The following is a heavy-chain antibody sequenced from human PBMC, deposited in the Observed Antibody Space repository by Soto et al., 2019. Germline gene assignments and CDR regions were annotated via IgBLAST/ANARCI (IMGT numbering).Heavy chain of an antibody. J-gene: IGHJ4*02. CDR3: AKEGGLSGSYXISSXYYFDY. CDR1: XXTXXXXG. Sequence: QVQLVESGGGVVQPGRSLRLSCVAXXXTXXXXGXXWXRXXXXXXXEWVAIISYDGSNTYYADSVKGRFTISRDNSKNTLYLQMNSLRAEDTSVYYCAKEGGLSGSYXISSXYYFDYWGQGTLVTVSS. D-gene: IGHD1-26*01. CDR2: ISYDGSNT. V-gene: IGHV3-30*18.